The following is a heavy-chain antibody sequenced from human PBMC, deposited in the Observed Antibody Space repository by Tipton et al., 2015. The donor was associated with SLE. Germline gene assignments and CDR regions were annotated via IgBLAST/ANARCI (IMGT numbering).Heavy chain of an antibody. D-gene: IGHD1-26*01. CDR1: GGSISSGSYY. Sequence: TLSLTCTVSGGSISSGSYYWSWIRQPAGKGPEWIGYIYYSGSTNYNPSLKSRVTISVDTSKNQFSLKVSSVTAADTAVYYCARGRLGDSQHHFDYWGQGTLVTVSS. CDR2: IYYSGST. CDR3: ARGRLGDSQHHFDY. V-gene: IGHV4-61*10. J-gene: IGHJ4*02.